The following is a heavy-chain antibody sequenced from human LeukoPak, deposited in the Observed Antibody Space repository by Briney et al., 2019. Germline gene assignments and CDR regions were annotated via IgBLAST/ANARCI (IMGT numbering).Heavy chain of an antibody. D-gene: IGHD1-1*01. J-gene: IGHJ1*01. CDR2: IYSGGST. V-gene: IGHV3-66*01. CDR1: GFTVSSNY. CDR3: ANGKIWEYFQH. Sequence: GGSLRLSCAASGFTVSSNYMSWVRQAPGKGLEWVSVIYSGGSTYYADSVKGRFTISRDNSKNTLYLQMNSLRAEDTAVYYCANGKIWEYFQHWGQGTLVTVSS.